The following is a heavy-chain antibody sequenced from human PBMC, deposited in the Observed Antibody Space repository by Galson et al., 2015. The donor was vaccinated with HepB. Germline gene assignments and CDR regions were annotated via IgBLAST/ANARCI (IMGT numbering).Heavy chain of an antibody. CDR3: ACREKNWFDP. D-gene: IGHD5-24*01. CDR1: GGSISSYY. Sequence: SETLSLTCTVSGGSISSYYWSWIRQPPGKGLEWIGYIYYSGSTYYNPSLKSRVTISVDTSKNQFSLKLTSVTAADTAVYYCACREKNWFDPWGQGTLVTVSS. J-gene: IGHJ5*02. CDR2: IYYSGST. V-gene: IGHV4-59*06.